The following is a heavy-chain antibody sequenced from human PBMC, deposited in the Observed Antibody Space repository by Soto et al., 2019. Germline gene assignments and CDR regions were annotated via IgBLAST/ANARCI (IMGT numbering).Heavy chain of an antibody. CDR2: IHASGNT. Sequence: SETLSLTCSVSGGSLNNFYWNWIRQTAGKGLEWIGRIHASGNTNYNPSLKSRATLSVDTSKNQFSLKVRSVTAADTAVYYCARSSHKESWFDPWGQGILVTVSS. D-gene: IGHD6-19*01. V-gene: IGHV4-4*07. CDR3: ARSSHKESWFDP. CDR1: GGSLNNFY. J-gene: IGHJ5*02.